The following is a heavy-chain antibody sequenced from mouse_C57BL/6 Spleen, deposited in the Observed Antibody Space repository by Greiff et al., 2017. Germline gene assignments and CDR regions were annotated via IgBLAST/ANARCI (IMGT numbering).Heavy chain of an antibody. D-gene: IGHD3-1*01. J-gene: IGHJ4*01. CDR1: GYTFTSYG. CDR2: IYPRSGNT. Sequence: VQLQQSGAELARPGASVKLSCKASGYTFTSYGISWVKQRTGQGLEWIGEIYPRSGNTYYNEKFKGKATLTADKSSSTAYMELRSLTSEDSAVYFCARSGGGRAMDYWGQGTSVTVSS. V-gene: IGHV1-81*01. CDR3: ARSGGGRAMDY.